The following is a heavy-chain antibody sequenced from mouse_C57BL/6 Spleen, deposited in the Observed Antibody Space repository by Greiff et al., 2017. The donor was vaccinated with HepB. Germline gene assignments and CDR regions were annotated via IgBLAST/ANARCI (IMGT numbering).Heavy chain of an antibody. V-gene: IGHV1-26*01. Sequence: EVQLQQSGPELVKPGASVKISCKASGYTFTDYYMNWVKQSHGKSLEWIGDINPNNGGTSYNQKFKGKATLTVDKSSSTAYMELRSLTSEDSAVYYCARSGATTVVNWYCDVWGTGTTVTVSS. J-gene: IGHJ1*03. D-gene: IGHD1-1*01. CDR3: ARSGATTVVNWYCDV. CDR1: GYTFTDYY. CDR2: INPNNGGT.